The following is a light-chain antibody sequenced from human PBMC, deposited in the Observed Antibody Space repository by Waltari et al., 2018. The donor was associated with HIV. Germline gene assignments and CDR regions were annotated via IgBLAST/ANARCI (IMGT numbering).Light chain of an antibody. CDR1: TGAVTSLNY. Sequence: QTVVTQEPSLTVSPGETVTLTCASSTGAVTSLNYPNWFQQRPGQAPRALIYNTNNKHSWTPARFSCSLPGGKAALTLSGAQPEDAADYFCLLYYAGTWVFGGGTKLTVL. J-gene: IGLJ3*02. V-gene: IGLV7-43*01. CDR2: NTN. CDR3: LLYYAGTWV.